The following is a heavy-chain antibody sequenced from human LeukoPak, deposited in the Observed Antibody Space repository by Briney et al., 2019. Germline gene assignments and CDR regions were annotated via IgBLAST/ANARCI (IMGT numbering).Heavy chain of an antibody. V-gene: IGHV4-59*01. CDR1: GASISNYY. CDR3: ATRISSNYPPNAFDI. D-gene: IGHD2-2*01. CDR2: IYYSGST. Sequence: SETLCLTCTVSGASISNYYWSWIRQPPGKGLEWIGYIYYSGSTNYNPSLYSRVTISVDTSKNQFSLKLSSVTAADTAVYYCATRISSNYPPNAFDIWGQGTMVTVSS. J-gene: IGHJ3*02.